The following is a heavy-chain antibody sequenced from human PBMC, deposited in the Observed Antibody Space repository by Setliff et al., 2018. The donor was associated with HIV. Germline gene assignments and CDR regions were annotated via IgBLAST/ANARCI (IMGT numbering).Heavy chain of an antibody. CDR3: ASGTYCGGDCYLFDY. J-gene: IGHJ4*02. D-gene: IGHD2-21*01. V-gene: IGHV4-61*09. Sequence: SETLSLTCTVSGDSITSGSYYWSWIRQPAGKGLEWIGHIHTSGNTNNNPSLKSRVTMSVDTSKNRFSLKVTSVTAADTAVYYCASGTYCGGDCYLFDYWGQGTLVTVSS. CDR2: IHTSGNT. CDR1: GDSITSGSYY.